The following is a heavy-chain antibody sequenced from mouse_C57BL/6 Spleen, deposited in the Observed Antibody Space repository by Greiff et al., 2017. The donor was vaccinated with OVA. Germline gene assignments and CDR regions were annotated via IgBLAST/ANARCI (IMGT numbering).Heavy chain of an antibody. CDR1: GYTFTSSW. CDR2: INPSSSDT. V-gene: IGHV1-7*01. J-gene: IGHJ3*01. Sequence: VQLQQSGAELAKPGASVKLSCKASGYTFTSSWMHWVKQRPGQGLEWIGYINPSSSDTKSNQKFKDKATLTADKSSSTAYMQLSSLTYEDSAVYYCARWDCYGSSPDWLAYWGQGTLVTVSA. CDR3: ARWDCYGSSPDWLAY. D-gene: IGHD1-1*01.